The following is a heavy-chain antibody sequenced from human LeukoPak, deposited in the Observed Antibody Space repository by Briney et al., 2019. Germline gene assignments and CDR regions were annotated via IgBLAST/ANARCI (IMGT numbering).Heavy chain of an antibody. CDR3: ARVKSGSYLDY. Sequence: PGGSLRLSCAASGFTFSSYTMNWVRQAPGKGLEWVSAISGSGGSTYYADSVKGRFTISRDNSKNTLYLQMNSLRAEDTAVYYCARVKSGSYLDYWGQGTLVTVSS. D-gene: IGHD1-26*01. V-gene: IGHV3-23*01. CDR2: ISGSGGST. CDR1: GFTFSSYT. J-gene: IGHJ4*02.